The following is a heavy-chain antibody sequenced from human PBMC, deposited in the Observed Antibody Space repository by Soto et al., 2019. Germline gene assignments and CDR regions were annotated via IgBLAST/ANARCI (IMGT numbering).Heavy chain of an antibody. CDR1: GLTFGDYA. CDR2: IRSKAYGGTT. Sequence: PGGSLRLSCTASGLTFGDYAMSWFRQAPGKGLEWVGFIRSKAYGGTTEYAASVKGRFTISRDDSKSIAYLQMNSLKTEDTAVYYCTRDYGDYFPYYYYGMDVWGQGTTVTVSS. D-gene: IGHD4-17*01. V-gene: IGHV3-49*03. J-gene: IGHJ6*02. CDR3: TRDYGDYFPYYYYGMDV.